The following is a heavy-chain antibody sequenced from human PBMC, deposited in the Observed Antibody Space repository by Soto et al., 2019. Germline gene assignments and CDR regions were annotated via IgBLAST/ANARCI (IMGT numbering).Heavy chain of an antibody. Sequence: SVKVSCKASGGTFSSYRINWVRQAPGQGLEWVGGIVPIYGTADYAQKFQGRVTITGDASASTAYMELSSLRSEDTAVYYCARGYSSGWRSLDYWGQGTLVTVSS. J-gene: IGHJ4*02. CDR3: ARGYSSGWRSLDY. CDR1: GGTFSSYR. CDR2: IVPIYGTA. D-gene: IGHD6-19*01. V-gene: IGHV1-69*13.